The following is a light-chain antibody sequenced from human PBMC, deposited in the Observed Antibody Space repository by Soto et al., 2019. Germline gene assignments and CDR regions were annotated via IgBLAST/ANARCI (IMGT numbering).Light chain of an antibody. Sequence: IVLTQSPATLSVSPGERATLSCRASQPVSRNLAWYQQKPGQPPRLLIYDASTRASGISTRFSGSGSETDFTLTISSLQSEDFGIYYCQQDNKWPLTFGGGTKV. CDR1: QPVSRN. CDR2: DAS. CDR3: QQDNKWPLT. J-gene: IGKJ4*01. V-gene: IGKV3D-15*01.